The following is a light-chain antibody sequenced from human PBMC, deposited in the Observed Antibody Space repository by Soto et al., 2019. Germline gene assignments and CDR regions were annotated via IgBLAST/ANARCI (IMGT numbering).Light chain of an antibody. Sequence: EIVLTQSPATLSLSPGERATLSCRASQSVRSYLAWYQQKPGQAPRLLIYDASNRATGIPARFSGSGSGTDVTLTISSLEPEDFAVYYCQQRSNWPVITFGQGTRLEIK. CDR3: QQRSNWPVIT. V-gene: IGKV3-11*01. CDR2: DAS. J-gene: IGKJ5*01. CDR1: QSVRSY.